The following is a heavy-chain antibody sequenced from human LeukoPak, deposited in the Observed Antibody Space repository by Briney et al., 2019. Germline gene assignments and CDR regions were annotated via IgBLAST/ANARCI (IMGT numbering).Heavy chain of an antibody. D-gene: IGHD2-2*01. CDR2: INPNSGGT. CDR1: GYTFTGYY. V-gene: IGHV1-2*02. CDR3: ARVERYCSSTSCYMGVYFDY. J-gene: IGHJ4*02. Sequence: ASVKVSCKASGYTFTGYYMHWVRQAPGQGLEWMGWINPNSGGTNYAQKFQGRVTMTRDTSISTAYMELSRLRSDDTAVYYCARVERYCSSTSCYMGVYFDYWGQGTLVTVSS.